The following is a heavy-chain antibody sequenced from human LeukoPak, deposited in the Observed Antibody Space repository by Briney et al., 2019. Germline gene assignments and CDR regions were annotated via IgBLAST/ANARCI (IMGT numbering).Heavy chain of an antibody. Sequence: GGVLRLSCAASGFNFRSYGMHWVRQAPGKGLVWFSRIKSDGTYIDYADSVKGRFSISRDNSKNTLYLQVNGLRTEDTAVYYCAKDRLLNCRGDCYIFDYWGQGTVVTVSS. V-gene: IGHV3-74*01. J-gene: IGHJ4*02. CDR1: GFNFRSYG. D-gene: IGHD2-21*02. CDR3: AKDRLLNCRGDCYIFDY. CDR2: IKSDGTYI.